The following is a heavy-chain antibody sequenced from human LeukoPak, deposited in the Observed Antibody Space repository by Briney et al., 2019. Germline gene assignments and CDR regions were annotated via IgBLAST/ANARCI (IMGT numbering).Heavy chain of an antibody. J-gene: IGHJ6*04. CDR1: GFNFRAYW. Sequence: PGGSLRLSCTTSGFNFRAYWMGWVRQAPGKGLEWVSAISGSGGSTYYADSVKGRFTISRDNSKNTLYLQMNSLRAEDTAVYYCAKGTDSSTTSCFTSLHLWGKGTTVTVSS. V-gene: IGHV3-23*01. D-gene: IGHD2-2*02. CDR3: AKGTDSSTTSCFTSLHL. CDR2: ISGSGGST.